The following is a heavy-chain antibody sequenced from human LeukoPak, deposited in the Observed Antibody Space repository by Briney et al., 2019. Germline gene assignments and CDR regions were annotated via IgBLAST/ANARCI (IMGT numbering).Heavy chain of an antibody. J-gene: IGHJ4*02. CDR3: ARQRINYYDSSGYYDD. Sequence: SETLSLTCTVSGGSISSGGYYWSWIRQHPGKGLEWIGYIYYSGSTYYNPSLKSRVTISVDTSKNQFSLKLSSVTAADTAVYYCARQRINYYDSSGYYDDWGQGTLVTVSS. V-gene: IGHV4-31*03. CDR1: GGSISSGGYY. CDR2: IYYSGST. D-gene: IGHD3-22*01.